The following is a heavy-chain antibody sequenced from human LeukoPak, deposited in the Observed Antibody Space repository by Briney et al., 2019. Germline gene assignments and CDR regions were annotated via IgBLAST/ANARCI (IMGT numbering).Heavy chain of an antibody. J-gene: IGHJ4*02. CDR3: ARQLGADYDFLTGHYYFDY. CDR1: GYTFTNYW. V-gene: IGHV5-51*01. CDR2: IYPGDSDT. Sequence: GESLKISCKGSGYTFTNYWIGWVRQMPGKGLEWMGIIYPGDSDTRYSPSFQGQVTISADRSISTAYLQWSSLKASDTAMYYCARQLGADYDFLTGHYYFDYWGQGTLVTVSS. D-gene: IGHD3-9*01.